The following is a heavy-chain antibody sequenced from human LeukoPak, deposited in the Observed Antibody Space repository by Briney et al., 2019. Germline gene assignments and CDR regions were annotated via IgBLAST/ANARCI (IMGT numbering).Heavy chain of an antibody. CDR3: ARDSGSYGNWFDP. D-gene: IGHD1-26*01. Sequence: SETLSLTCTVSGGSISSHYWSWIRQPPGKGLEWIGYIYYSGSTNYNPSLKSRVTISVDTSKNQFSLKLSSVTAADTAVYYCARDSGSYGNWFDPWGQGTLVTVSP. CDR2: IYYSGST. V-gene: IGHV4-59*11. J-gene: IGHJ5*02. CDR1: GGSISSHY.